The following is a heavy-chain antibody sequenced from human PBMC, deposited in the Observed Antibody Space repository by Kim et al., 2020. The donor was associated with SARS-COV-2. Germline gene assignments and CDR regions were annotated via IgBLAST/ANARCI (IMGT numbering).Heavy chain of an antibody. Sequence: GGSLRLSCAASGFTFSSYSMNWVRQAPGKGLEWVSSISSSSSYIYYADSVKGRFTISRDNAKNSLYLQMNSLRAEDTAGYYCARDLRGDTAMVPTNWFDPWGQGTLVTVSS. CDR1: GFTFSSYS. V-gene: IGHV3-21*01. J-gene: IGHJ5*02. CDR3: ARDLRGDTAMVPTNWFDP. CDR2: ISSSSSYI. D-gene: IGHD5-18*01.